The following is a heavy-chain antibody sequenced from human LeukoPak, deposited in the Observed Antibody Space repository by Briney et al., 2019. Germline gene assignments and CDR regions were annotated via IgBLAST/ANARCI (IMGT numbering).Heavy chain of an antibody. CDR3: ARDEYCSGGSCSHSIDY. J-gene: IGHJ4*02. Sequence: VASVKVSCKASGYTFTSYGISWVRQAPGQGLEWMGWISAYNGNTNYAQKLQGRVTMTTDTSTSTAYMELRSLRSDDTAVYYCARDEYCSGGSCSHSIDYWGQGTLVTVSS. D-gene: IGHD2-15*01. CDR2: ISAYNGNT. V-gene: IGHV1-18*01. CDR1: GYTFTSYG.